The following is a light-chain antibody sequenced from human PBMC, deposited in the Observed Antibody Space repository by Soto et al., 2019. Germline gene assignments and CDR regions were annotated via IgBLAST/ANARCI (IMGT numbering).Light chain of an antibody. Sequence: EIVLTQSPGTLSLSPGXRATLSCRASHSVSSSYLAWYQQKPGQAPRLLIYGASSRATGIPDRFSGSGSGTDFTLTISRLEPEDFAVYYCQKYGSSWTFGQGTKVDIK. V-gene: IGKV3-20*01. CDR1: HSVSSSY. J-gene: IGKJ1*01. CDR2: GAS. CDR3: QKYGSSWT.